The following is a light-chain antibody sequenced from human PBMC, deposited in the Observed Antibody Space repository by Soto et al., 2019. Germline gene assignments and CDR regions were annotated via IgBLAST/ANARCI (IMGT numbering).Light chain of an antibody. CDR3: QQYGSSRWT. CDR2: GVS. Sequence: EIVLTQSPGTLSLSPGERATPSCRASQSVSSSYLAWYQQKPGQAPRLLIYGVSSRATGIPDRFSGSGSGTDFTLTISRLEPEDFAVYYCQQYGSSRWTFGQGTKVEIK. V-gene: IGKV3-20*01. CDR1: QSVSSSY. J-gene: IGKJ1*01.